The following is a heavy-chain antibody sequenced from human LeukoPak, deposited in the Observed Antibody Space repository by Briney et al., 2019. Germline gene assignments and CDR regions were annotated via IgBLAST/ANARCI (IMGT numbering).Heavy chain of an antibody. J-gene: IGHJ4*02. CDR2: IYHSGIT. D-gene: IGHD3-10*02. V-gene: IGHV4-59*04. Sequence: SETLSLTCTVSGGSISSYYWGWIRQPPGKGLEWIGNIYHSGITYYNLYNPSLKSRVIISVDTSKNHFSLKLSSVTAADTAVYFCATLLSSSYYFDYWGQGTLVTVSS. CDR1: GGSISSYY. CDR3: ATLLSSSYYFDY.